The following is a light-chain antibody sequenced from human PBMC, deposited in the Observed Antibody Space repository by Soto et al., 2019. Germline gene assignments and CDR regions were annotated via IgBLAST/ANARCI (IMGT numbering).Light chain of an antibody. CDR2: EVS. CDR1: SSDVGGYNY. CDR3: SSYTSSSPYV. J-gene: IGLJ1*01. Sequence: QSARAHPASVSGSPGQSITISCTGTSSDVGGYNYVSWYQQHPGKAPKLMIYEVSNRPSGVSNRFSGSKSGNTASLTISGLQAEDEADYYCSSYTSSSPYVFGTGTKVTVL. V-gene: IGLV2-14*01.